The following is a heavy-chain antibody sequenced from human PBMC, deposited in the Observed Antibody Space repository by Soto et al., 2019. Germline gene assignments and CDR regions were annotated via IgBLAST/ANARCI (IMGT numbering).Heavy chain of an antibody. D-gene: IGHD7-27*01. Sequence: PGGSLRLSCAASGFTFTIFAMSWVRQSPGKGPEWVSTISGSGGSTYYADAVKGRFTISSDNSMGTLYLQMKSLRVEDTAIYYCAKEVSLGSTVDLGYWGQGTLVTVSS. CDR1: GFTFTIFA. J-gene: IGHJ4*02. V-gene: IGHV3-23*01. CDR2: ISGSGGST. CDR3: AKEVSLGSTVDLGY.